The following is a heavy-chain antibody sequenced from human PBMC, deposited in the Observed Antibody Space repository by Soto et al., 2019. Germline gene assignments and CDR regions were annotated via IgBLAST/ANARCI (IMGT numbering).Heavy chain of an antibody. CDR2: IKQDGSEK. J-gene: IGHJ4*02. CDR3: ARVPYYYDSSGYYGFDY. V-gene: IGHV3-7*03. Sequence: PGGSLRLSCAASGFTFSSYWMSWVRQAPGKWLEWVANIKQDGSEKYYVDSVKGRFTISRDNAKNSLYLQMNSLRAEDTAVYYCARVPYYYDSSGYYGFDYWGQGXLVTVYS. CDR1: GFTFSSYW. D-gene: IGHD3-22*01.